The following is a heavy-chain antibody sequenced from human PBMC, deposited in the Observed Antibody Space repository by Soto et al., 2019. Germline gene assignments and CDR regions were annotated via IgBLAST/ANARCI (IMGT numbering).Heavy chain of an antibody. CDR1: GDSIISSDFY. CDR3: ARHSLALRKNNWFDP. V-gene: IGHV4-39*01. CDR2: IFYLGSS. D-gene: IGHD3-3*02. Sequence: NPSETLSLTCTVSGDSIISSDFYWGWVRQPPGKGLEWIGSIFYLGSSYYNPSLKSRVTMSVDTSKNQFSLRLRSVTAADTALYFCARHSLALRKNNWFDPWGHGIMVTVSS. J-gene: IGHJ5*02.